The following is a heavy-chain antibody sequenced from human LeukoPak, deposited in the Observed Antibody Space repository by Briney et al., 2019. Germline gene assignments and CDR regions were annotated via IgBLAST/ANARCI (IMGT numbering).Heavy chain of an antibody. V-gene: IGHV1-18*04. J-gene: IGHJ4*02. CDR2: ISGYNGNT. CDR3: ARVRSSMVLDY. D-gene: IGHD2/OR15-2a*01. Sequence: ASVKVSCKASGYTFTGYYMHWVRQAPGQGLEWMGWISGYNGNTNYAQKFQGRVTMTTDTSTSTAYMDLRSLRSADTALYYCARVRSSMVLDYWGQGTLVTASS. CDR1: GYTFTGYY.